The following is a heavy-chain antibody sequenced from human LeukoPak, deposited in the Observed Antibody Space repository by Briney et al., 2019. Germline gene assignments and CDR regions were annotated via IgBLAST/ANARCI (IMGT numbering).Heavy chain of an antibody. Sequence: GGSLRLSCAVSGFTFSSYVMSWVRQAPGKGLERVSAISVSGGSTYYADSVKGRFTISRDNSKNTLYLQMNSLRDEDTAVYYCAKFEFGFWGQGTLVTVSS. CDR2: ISVSGGST. D-gene: IGHD3-16*01. CDR1: GFTFSSYV. J-gene: IGHJ4*02. CDR3: AKFEFGF. V-gene: IGHV3-23*01.